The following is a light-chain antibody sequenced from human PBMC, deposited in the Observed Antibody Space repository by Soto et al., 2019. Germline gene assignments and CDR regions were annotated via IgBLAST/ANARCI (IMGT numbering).Light chain of an antibody. V-gene: IGKV1-5*01. Sequence: DIQMTQSPSTLSASVGDRVTITCRAGQSMSGWLAWYQQKPGTAPKVLIYHASNLQSGVPSRFSGSGSGTEFTLTISSLQPDDFATYYCQQYNSYSFGQGTKVDIK. J-gene: IGKJ1*01. CDR1: QSMSGW. CDR2: HAS. CDR3: QQYNSYS.